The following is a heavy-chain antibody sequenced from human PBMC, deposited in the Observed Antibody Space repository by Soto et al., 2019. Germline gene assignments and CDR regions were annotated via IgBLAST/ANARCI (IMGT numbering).Heavy chain of an antibody. CDR3: ARLSGSGSYTDYYGMDV. D-gene: IGHD3-10*01. Sequence: QLQLQESGSGLVKPSQTLSLTCAVSGGSISSGGDSWSWIRQPPGKGLEWSGYIYHSGSTYYNPSLKRRVTISVDRSKNQFSLKLSSVTAADTAVYYCARLSGSGSYTDYYGMDVWGQGTTVTVSS. CDR1: GGSISSGGDS. CDR2: IYHSGST. V-gene: IGHV4-30-2*01. J-gene: IGHJ6*02.